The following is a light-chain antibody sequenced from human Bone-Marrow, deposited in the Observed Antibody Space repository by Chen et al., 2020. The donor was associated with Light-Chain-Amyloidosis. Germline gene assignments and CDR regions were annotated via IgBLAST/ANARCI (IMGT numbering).Light chain of an antibody. J-gene: IGKJ4*01. V-gene: IGKV1-39*01. CDR2: AVS. Sequence: DIQMTQSPPSLSASVGDRVSVTCRASQNIMSYLHWYQQMPGKAPKLLIYAVSHLQNGVPSRFSGSASGTDFTLTISSLQPEGFATYFCLQTFNPPLTFGGGTKVEIK. CDR1: QNIMSY. CDR3: LQTFNPPLT.